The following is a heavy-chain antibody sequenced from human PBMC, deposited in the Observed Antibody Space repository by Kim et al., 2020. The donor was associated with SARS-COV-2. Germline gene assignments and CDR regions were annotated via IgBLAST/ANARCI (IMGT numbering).Heavy chain of an antibody. V-gene: IGHV3-21*01. J-gene: IGHJ6*03. CDR1: GFIFSSYS. CDR3: ATAGWGLGYCSRTTCRYYRDV. Sequence: GVSLRLSCAASGFIFSSYSMNWVRQAPGKGLEWVSSISSSSSHQYYADSAKGRFTISRDNAKNPLYLQMNSLRAEDTAVYYCATAGWGLGYCSRTTCRYYRDVWGKGTTVIVSS. CDR2: ISSSSSHQ. D-gene: IGHD2-2*01.